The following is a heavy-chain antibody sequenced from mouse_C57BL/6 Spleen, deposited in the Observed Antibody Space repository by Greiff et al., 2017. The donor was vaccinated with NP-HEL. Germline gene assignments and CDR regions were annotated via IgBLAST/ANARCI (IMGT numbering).Heavy chain of an antibody. V-gene: IGHV1-59*01. CDR3: ARWIGSSYGYFDV. CDR2: IDPSDSYT. D-gene: IGHD1-1*01. CDR1: GYTFTSYW. Sequence: QVQLQQSGAELVRPGTSVKLSCKASGYTFTSYWMHWVKQRPGQGLEWIGVIDPSDSYTNYNQKFKGKATLTVDTSSSTAYMQLSSLTSEDSAVYYCARWIGSSYGYFDVWGTGTTVTVSS. J-gene: IGHJ1*03.